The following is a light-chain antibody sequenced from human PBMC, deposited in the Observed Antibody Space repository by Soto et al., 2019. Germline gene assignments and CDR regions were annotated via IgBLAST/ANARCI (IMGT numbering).Light chain of an antibody. J-gene: IGKJ1*01. V-gene: IGKV3-11*01. Sequence: VLTQSPGTLSLSPGESATLSCRASETVATNLAWYQQKPGQAPRLLIYDAYNRATGIPARFSGSGSGTDFTLTISSLEPEDFAVYYCHHYGISPPWTFGQGTKVDIK. CDR2: DAY. CDR3: HHYGISPPWT. CDR1: ETVATN.